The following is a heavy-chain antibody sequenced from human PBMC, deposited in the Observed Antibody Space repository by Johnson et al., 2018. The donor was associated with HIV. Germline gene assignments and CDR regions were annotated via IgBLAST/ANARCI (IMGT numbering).Heavy chain of an antibody. CDR2: ISSSGSPI. V-gene: IGHV3-48*03. CDR3: MVAPRPGDVFDI. J-gene: IGHJ3*02. D-gene: IGHD2-8*01. CDR1: GFTFSNSE. Sequence: VQLVESGGGLVQPGGSLRLSCAASGFTFSNSEIHWVRQAPGKGLEWVSYISSSGSPIYYADSVKGRFTLSRDNAKNTLYLQMNSLRVEDTALYYCMVAPRPGDVFDIWGQGTMVVVSS.